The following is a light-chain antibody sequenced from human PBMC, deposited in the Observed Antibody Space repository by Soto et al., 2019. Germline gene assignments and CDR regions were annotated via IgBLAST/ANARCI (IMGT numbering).Light chain of an antibody. CDR3: QQYNDWPLT. J-gene: IGKJ4*01. CDR2: SAS. CDR1: ESVSSK. Sequence: EIVMTQSPATLSVSPGERATLYCRASESVSSKLAWYQQKPGEAPSLLIYSASTRATGFPARFSGSGSGTEFTLTISSLQSEDFAVYYCQQYNDWPLTFGGGTKVEVK. V-gene: IGKV3-15*01.